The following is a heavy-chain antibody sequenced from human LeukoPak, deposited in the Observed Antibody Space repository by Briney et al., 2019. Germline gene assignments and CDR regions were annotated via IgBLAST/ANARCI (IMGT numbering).Heavy chain of an antibody. J-gene: IGHJ3*02. Sequence: SETLSLTCTVSGGSISSGDYYWSWIRQPPGKGLEWIGYIYYSGSTYYNPSLKSRVTISVDTSKNQFSLKLSSVTAADTAVYYCARHTRMSGSYYYGAFDIWGQGTMVTVSS. CDR1: GGSISSGDYY. CDR2: IYYSGST. V-gene: IGHV4-30-4*01. CDR3: ARHTRMSGSYYYGAFDI. D-gene: IGHD1-26*01.